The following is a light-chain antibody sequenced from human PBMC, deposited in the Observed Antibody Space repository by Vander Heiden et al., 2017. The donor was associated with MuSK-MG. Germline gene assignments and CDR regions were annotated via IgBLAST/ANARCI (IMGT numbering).Light chain of an antibody. CDR1: QSISSW. J-gene: IGKJ3*01. Sequence: DIQMTQSPSTLSASVGDRVTITCRASQSISSWLAWYQQKPGKAPKLLIYKASSLESGVPSRFSGSGSGTEFTLTISSLQPDDFATYYCQRYNSYPFTFGHGTKVDIK. V-gene: IGKV1-5*03. CDR2: KAS. CDR3: QRYNSYPFT.